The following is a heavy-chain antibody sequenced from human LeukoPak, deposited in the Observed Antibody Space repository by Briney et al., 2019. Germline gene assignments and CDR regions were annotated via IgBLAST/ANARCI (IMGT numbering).Heavy chain of an antibody. V-gene: IGHV3-7*01. CDR2: MDPSGSQK. CDR3: AIWTSGNY. CDR1: ECIFNRSW. D-gene: IGHD1-1*01. Sequence: GGSLRLSCAASECIFNRSWINWVRQAPGKGLEWVANMDPSGSQKRYVDSVKGRFTISKDNPRTSLYLDMSGLRAEDTAIYYCAIWTSGNYWGQGTLVTVSS. J-gene: IGHJ4*02.